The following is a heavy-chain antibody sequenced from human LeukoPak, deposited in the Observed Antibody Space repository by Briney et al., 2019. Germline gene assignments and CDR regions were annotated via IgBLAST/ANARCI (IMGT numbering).Heavy chain of an antibody. Sequence: GSLPLSCAASGFTFSSYALQWVRQAPGKGLEWVAVISHDGSNKYYADSLKGRFTISRDNSKNTLYLQMDSLRAEDTAVYFCARDYCNSTSCYRYYYYYYMDVWGKGTTVTVSS. CDR1: GFTFSSYA. CDR3: ARDYCNSTSCYRYYYYYYMDV. D-gene: IGHD2-2*01. CDR2: ISHDGSNK. J-gene: IGHJ6*03. V-gene: IGHV3-30*01.